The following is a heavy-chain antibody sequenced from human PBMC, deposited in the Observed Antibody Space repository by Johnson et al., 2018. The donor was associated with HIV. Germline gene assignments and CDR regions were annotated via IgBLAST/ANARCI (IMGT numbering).Heavy chain of an antibody. V-gene: IGHV3-11*01. CDR1: GFTFSDYY. Sequence: QVQLLESGGGLVQPGGSLRLSCAASGFTFSDYYMTWIRQAPGKGLEWVSSITSSGSTKYYADSVKGRFTISRDNSKNTLYLQMNSLRAEDTAVYYCAKGPLQWELLQAFDIWGQWTMVTVSS. D-gene: IGHD1-26*01. CDR3: AKGPLQWELLQAFDI. CDR2: ITSSGSTK. J-gene: IGHJ3*02.